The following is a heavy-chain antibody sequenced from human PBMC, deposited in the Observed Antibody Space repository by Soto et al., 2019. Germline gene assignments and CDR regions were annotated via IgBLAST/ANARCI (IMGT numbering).Heavy chain of an antibody. CDR3: ARARWELLNNGLDI. D-gene: IGHD2-15*01. CDR1: GFIFSDYW. CDR2: TKHDGSEK. Sequence: GGSLRLSCAGSGFIFSDYWISWVRQAPGKGLEWVANTKHDGSEKEYVDSLKGRVTISRDNAKNSLFLQLNFLRAEDTAVYYCARARWELLNNGLDIWGQGTMVTVSS. V-gene: IGHV3-7*01. J-gene: IGHJ3*02.